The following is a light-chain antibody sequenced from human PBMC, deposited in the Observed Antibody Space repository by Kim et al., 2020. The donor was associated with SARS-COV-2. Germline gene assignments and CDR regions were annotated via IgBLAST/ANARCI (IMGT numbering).Light chain of an antibody. CDR2: DAS. CDR1: QGISSW. CDR3: QQYNSYSVWT. Sequence: DIQMTQSPSTLSASVGDTVTITCRASQGISSWLAWYQQKPGKAPKLLIYDASSLESGVPSRFSGSGSGTEFTLTITSLQPDDFATYYCQQYNSYSVWTFGQGTKVDIK. J-gene: IGKJ1*01. V-gene: IGKV1-5*01.